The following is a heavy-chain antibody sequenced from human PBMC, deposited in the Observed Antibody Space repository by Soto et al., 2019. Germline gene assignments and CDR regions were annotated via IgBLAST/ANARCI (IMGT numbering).Heavy chain of an antibody. J-gene: IGHJ4*02. V-gene: IGHV4-59*01. CDR2: IHYSGTSSFFP. Sequence: SETLSLTCTVSGGSIRNYLWAWIRQPPGKGLEWIGYIHYSGTSSFFPSYNPSLMTRVTISEDTSKNQFALKLLSVTTADTAVYFCAAGEASSRNLAPYSLDFWGQGTLVTVSS. CDR1: GGSIRNYL. D-gene: IGHD6-13*01. CDR3: AAGEASSRNLAPYSLDF.